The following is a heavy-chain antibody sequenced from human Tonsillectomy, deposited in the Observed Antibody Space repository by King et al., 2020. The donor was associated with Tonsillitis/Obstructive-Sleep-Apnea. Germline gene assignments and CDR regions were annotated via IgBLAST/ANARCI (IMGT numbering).Heavy chain of an antibody. D-gene: IGHD5-18*01. J-gene: IGHJ4*02. V-gene: IGHV1-18*01. Sequence: QLVQSGAELKEPGASVKVSCKASGYTFTNYGITWVRQAPGQGLEWMGWVSAYYGNTNYAQKLQDRVTMTTDTSTSTAYMELRSLKSDDTAVYYCARGEGGYSYVFGTDYWGQGTLVTVSS. CDR2: VSAYYGNT. CDR3: ARGEGGYSYVFGTDY. CDR1: GYTFTNYG.